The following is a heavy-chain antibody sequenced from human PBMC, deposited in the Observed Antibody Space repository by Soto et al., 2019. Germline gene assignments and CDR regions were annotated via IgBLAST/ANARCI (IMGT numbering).Heavy chain of an antibody. Sequence: QVQLQESGPGLVKPSETLSLTCTVSGGSISSYYWSWIRQPPGKGLEWIGYIYYSGSTNYNPSLKSRVTISVDTSKNQFSLKLSSVTAADTAVYYCARAMRGSYLRYCDYWGQGTLVTVSS. CDR1: GGSISSYY. V-gene: IGHV4-59*01. CDR3: ARAMRGSYLRYCDY. D-gene: IGHD1-26*01. CDR2: IYYSGST. J-gene: IGHJ4*02.